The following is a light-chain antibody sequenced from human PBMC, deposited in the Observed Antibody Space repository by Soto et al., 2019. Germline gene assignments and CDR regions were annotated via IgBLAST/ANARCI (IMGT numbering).Light chain of an antibody. CDR2: DVS. J-gene: IGLJ1*01. CDR3: CSYAGSYTYV. V-gene: IGLV2-11*01. Sequence: QSVLTQPRSVSGSPGQSVTISCTGTSSDVGGYNSVSWYQQLPGRAPKLMIYDVSKWPSGVPDRFSGSKSGNTASLTISGLQAEDEADYYCCSYAGSYTYVFGAGTKVT. CDR1: SSDVGGYNS.